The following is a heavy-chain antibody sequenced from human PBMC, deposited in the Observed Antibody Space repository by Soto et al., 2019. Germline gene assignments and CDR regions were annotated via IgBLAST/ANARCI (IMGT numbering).Heavy chain of an antibody. CDR2: ISASNGNT. CDR1: GYTFTSYG. V-gene: IGHV1-18*01. D-gene: IGHD6-19*01. Sequence: QVQLVQSGAEVKKPGASVKVSCKASGYTFTSYGISWVRQAPGQGLEWMGWISASNGNTNYAQKLQGRVTMTTDTSTNTAYMELRSLRSHDTAVYYCARVSSGWYYWFDPWGQGTLVTVSS. J-gene: IGHJ5*02. CDR3: ARVSSGWYYWFDP.